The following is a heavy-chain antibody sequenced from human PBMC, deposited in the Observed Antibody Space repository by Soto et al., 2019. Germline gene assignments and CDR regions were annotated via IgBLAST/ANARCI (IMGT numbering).Heavy chain of an antibody. CDR1: GGSFSGYY. CDR3: ARGFYDFWSGYCFDY. V-gene: IGHV4-34*01. CDR2: INHSGST. J-gene: IGHJ4*02. D-gene: IGHD3-3*01. Sequence: SETLSLTCAVYGGSFSGYYWGWIRQPPGKGLEWIGEINHSGSTNYNPSLKSRVTISVDTSKNQFSLKLSSVTAADTAVYYCARGFYDFWSGYCFDYWGQGTPVTVSS.